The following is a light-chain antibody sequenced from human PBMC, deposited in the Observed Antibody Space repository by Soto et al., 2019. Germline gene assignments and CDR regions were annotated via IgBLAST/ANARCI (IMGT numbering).Light chain of an antibody. CDR1: SGDIGGYDY. CDR2: EVT. J-gene: IGLJ1*01. CDR3: SSYAGSNNPYV. Sequence: QSVPTQPASVSGSPGQSITISCTGTSGDIGGYDYVSWYQQHPGKAPKLMIYEVTKRPLGVPDRFSGSKSGNTASLTVSGLQAEDEADYYCSSYAGSNNPYVFGTGTKVTVL. V-gene: IGLV2-8*01.